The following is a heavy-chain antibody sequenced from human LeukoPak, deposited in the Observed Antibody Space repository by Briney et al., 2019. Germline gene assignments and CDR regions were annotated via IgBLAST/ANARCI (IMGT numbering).Heavy chain of an antibody. D-gene: IGHD5-12*01. V-gene: IGHV4-38-2*01. Sequence: SETLSLTCAVYGGSFSGYYWGWIRQPPGKGLEWIGSIYYSGSTYYNPSLKSRVTISVDTSKNQFSLKLRSVTAADTAVYYCASVGGYSGYDLGYYFDYWGQGTLVTVSS. CDR2: IYYSGST. J-gene: IGHJ4*02. CDR1: GGSFSGYY. CDR3: ASVGGYSGYDLGYYFDY.